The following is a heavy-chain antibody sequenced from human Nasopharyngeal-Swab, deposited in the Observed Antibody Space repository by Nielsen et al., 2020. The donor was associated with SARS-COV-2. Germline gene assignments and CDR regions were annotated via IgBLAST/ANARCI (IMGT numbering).Heavy chain of an antibody. CDR2: INWDGLRT. CDR1: GFTFDDYN. D-gene: IGHD6-13*01. V-gene: IGHV3-43*01. Sequence: GESLKISCAASGFTFDDYNMHWVRQVPGKGLEWVSFINWDGLRTYYGDSVRGRFTISRDNSKNMVNLQLNSLRAEDTAVYYCARMDFIASRDYWGQGTLVTVSS. CDR3: ARMDFIASRDY. J-gene: IGHJ4*02.